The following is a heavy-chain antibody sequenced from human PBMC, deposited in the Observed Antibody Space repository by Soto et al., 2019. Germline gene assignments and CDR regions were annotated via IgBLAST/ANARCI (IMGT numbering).Heavy chain of an antibody. D-gene: IGHD6-19*01. CDR3: ARAFQGWYFAN. CDR1: GASIGTTSYF. V-gene: IGHV4-39*01. CDR2: VCYRGDT. Sequence: PSETLSLTCSVSGASIGTTSYFWAWIRQPPGKGLEWIGSVCYRGDTHYNPSLRSRVTVSADTPNNQFSLTLSSLTAADTATYYCARAFQGWYFANWGPGSLVTVYS. J-gene: IGHJ4*02.